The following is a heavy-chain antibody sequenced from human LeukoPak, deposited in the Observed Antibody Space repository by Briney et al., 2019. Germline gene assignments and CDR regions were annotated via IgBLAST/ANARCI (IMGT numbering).Heavy chain of an antibody. V-gene: IGHV6-1*01. D-gene: IGHD4-17*01. Sequence: SQTLSLTCAISGDSVSSNTAAWNWIRHSPTRGLEWLGSTYYRSQWYNDYAVSVKSRITINPDTSKNKFSLQLNSVTPEDTAVYYCARVTVTTLENWGQGTLVTVSS. CDR1: GDSVSSNTAA. CDR2: TYYRSQWYN. CDR3: ARVTVTTLEN. J-gene: IGHJ4*02.